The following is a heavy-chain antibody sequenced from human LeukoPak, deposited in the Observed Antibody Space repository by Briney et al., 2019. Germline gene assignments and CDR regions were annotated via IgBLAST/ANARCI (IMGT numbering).Heavy chain of an antibody. CDR2: ISHGGNT. D-gene: IGHD6-6*01. J-gene: IGHJ5*02. CDR1: GGSLSTYD. V-gene: IGHV4-34*01. Sequence: SETLSLTCAVYGGSLSTYDWSWIRQTPEKELEWIGKISHGGNTNYNPSLKGRITISADTFRNQVFLKLTSVTAADTAIYYCARGPSSSYGAWFGPWGQGTLVTVSS. CDR3: ARGPSSSYGAWFGP.